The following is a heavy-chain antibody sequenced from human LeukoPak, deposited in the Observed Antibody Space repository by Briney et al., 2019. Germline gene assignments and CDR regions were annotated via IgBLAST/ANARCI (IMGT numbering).Heavy chain of an antibody. CDR1: GFSFSSYS. CDR3: ARDLEAANTYYFDY. Sequence: PGESLRLSCTASGFSFSSYSVNWVRQAPGKGLEWVSIISSAGTTYYADSVKGRFIISRDNSKNTVYLQVNSLRDEDTAVYYCARDLEAANTYYFDYWGQGTMVTVSS. J-gene: IGHJ4*02. V-gene: IGHV3-66*01. CDR2: ISSAGTT. D-gene: IGHD6-13*01.